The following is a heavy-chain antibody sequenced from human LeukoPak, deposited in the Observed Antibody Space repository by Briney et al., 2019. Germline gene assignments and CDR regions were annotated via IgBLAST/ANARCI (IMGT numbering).Heavy chain of an antibody. CDR1: GFTFSSYA. J-gene: IGHJ4*02. V-gene: IGHV3-43*01. CDR2: ISWDGGST. Sequence: GGSLRLSCAASGFTFSSYAMSWVRQAPGKGLEWVSLISWDGGSTYYADSVKGRFTISRDNSKNSLYLQMNSLRTEDTALYYCAKDITGVGSGSYFDYWGQGTLVTVSS. D-gene: IGHD1-26*01. CDR3: AKDITGVGSGSYFDY.